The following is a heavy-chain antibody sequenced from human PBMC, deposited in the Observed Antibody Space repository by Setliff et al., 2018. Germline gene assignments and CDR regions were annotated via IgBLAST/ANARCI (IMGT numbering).Heavy chain of an antibody. D-gene: IGHD3-3*01. V-gene: IGHV4-34*01. CDR1: GGSFSGYY. J-gene: IGHJ6*03. CDR3: ARGKSYDFWSGYPNYYYYYMDV. Sequence: SETLSLTCAAYGGSFSGYYWSWIRQPPGKGLEWIGEINHSGSTNYNPSLKSRVTISVDTSKNQFSLKLSSVTAADTAVYYCARGKSYDFWSGYPNYYYYYMDVWGKGTTVTVSS. CDR2: INHSGST.